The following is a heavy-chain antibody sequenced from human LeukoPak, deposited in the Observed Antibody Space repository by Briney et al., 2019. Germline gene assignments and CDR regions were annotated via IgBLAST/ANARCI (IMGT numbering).Heavy chain of an antibody. CDR2: IYHSGST. CDR3: ARGRGYCSSTSCYEVDY. CDR1: GGSISGGGYS. D-gene: IGHD2-2*01. J-gene: IGHJ4*02. Sequence: SQTLSLTCAVSGGSISGGGYSWSWIRQPPGKGLEWIGYIYHSGSTYYNPSLKSRVTISVDRSKNQFSLKLSSVTAADTAVYYCARGRGYCSSTSCYEVDYWGQGTLVTVSS. V-gene: IGHV4-30-2*01.